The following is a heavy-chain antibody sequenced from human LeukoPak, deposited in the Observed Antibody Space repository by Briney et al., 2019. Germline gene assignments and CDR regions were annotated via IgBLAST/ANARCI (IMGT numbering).Heavy chain of an antibody. V-gene: IGHV3-11*05. D-gene: IGHD3/OR15-3a*01. CDR2: ISSSRTYT. J-gene: IGHJ4*02. Sequence: GGSLRLSCAASGFTFSDYYMSWIRQAPGTGLEWVSYISSSRTYTKNAEAVKGRFTISRDNAKKSLYLQMNSLRAEDTAVYYCGRGEWTSDYWGQGTLVTVSP. CDR1: GFTFSDYY. CDR3: GRGEWTSDY.